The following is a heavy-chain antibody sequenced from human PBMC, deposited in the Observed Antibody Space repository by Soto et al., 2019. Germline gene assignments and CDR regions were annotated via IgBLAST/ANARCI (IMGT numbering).Heavy chain of an antibody. CDR2: ISRDGSSI. V-gene: IGHV3-30-3*01. CDR3: ARSRKGAVPDSINF. D-gene: IGHD3-10*01. Sequence: QVHLVESGGGVVQPGGSLRLSCAASGFSFSRYAMHWVRQAPGEGLEWVAVISRDGSSIYYGDSVKGRFTVSRDNSNHTLFLSMTSLRPDDTAVFYCARSRKGAVPDSINFWGQGTLVTVSS. CDR1: GFSFSRYA. J-gene: IGHJ4*02.